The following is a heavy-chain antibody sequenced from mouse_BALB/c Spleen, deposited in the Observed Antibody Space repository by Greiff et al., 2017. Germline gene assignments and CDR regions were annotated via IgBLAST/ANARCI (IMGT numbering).Heavy chain of an antibody. Sequence: EVKLVESGGGLVQPGGSRKLSCAASGFTFSSFGMHWVRQAPDKGLEWVAYISSGSSTIYYADTVKGRFTISRDNPKNTLFLQMTSLRSEDTAMYYCARNGYLYYAMDYWGQGTSVTVSS. CDR3: ARNGYLYYAMDY. CDR2: ISSGSSTI. V-gene: IGHV5-17*02. J-gene: IGHJ4*01. CDR1: GFTFSSFG. D-gene: IGHD2-2*01.